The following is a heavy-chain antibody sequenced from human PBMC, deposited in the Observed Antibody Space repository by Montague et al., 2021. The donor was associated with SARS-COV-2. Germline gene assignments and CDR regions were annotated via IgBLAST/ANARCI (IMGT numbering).Heavy chain of an antibody. D-gene: IGHD6-19*01. J-gene: IGHJ4*02. V-gene: IGHV6-1*01. CDR3: ARNIAVAGRAEGFDY. CDR1: GDSVSSNSAA. Sequence: CAISGDSVSSNSAAWNWIRQSPSRGLEWLGRTYYRSKWYNDYAVSVRSRITINPDTSKNQFPLQLSSVTPEDTAVYYCARNIAVAGRAEGFDYWGQGTLVTVSS. CDR2: TYYRSKWYN.